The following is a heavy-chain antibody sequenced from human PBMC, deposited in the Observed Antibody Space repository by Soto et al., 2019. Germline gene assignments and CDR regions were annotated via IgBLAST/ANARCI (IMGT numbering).Heavy chain of an antibody. J-gene: IGHJ4*02. CDR3: ARDSGGYADY. V-gene: IGHV3-33*01. CDR1: GFTFSSYG. CDR2: TWYDGSNQ. D-gene: IGHD2-8*02. Sequence: QVQLVESGGGVVQPGRSLSLSCAASGFTFSSYGMHWVRQAPGEGLEWVAVTWYDGSNQYYADSVKGRFTISRDISKNTLYLQMDSLRAEDTAMYDCARDSGGYADYSGQGTLVTVSS.